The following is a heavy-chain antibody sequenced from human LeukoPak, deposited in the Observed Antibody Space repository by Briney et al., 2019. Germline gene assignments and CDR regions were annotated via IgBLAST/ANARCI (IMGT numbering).Heavy chain of an antibody. D-gene: IGHD5-18*01. Sequence: SVKVSCKASGGTSSSYAISWVRQAPGQGLEWMGGIIPIFGTANYAQKFQGRVTIATDESTSTAYMELSSLRSEDTAVYYCARNAGGIYSYGFYYYYYMDVWGKGTTVTVSS. CDR1: GGTSSSYA. CDR3: ARNAGGIYSYGFYYYYYMDV. CDR2: IIPIFGTA. V-gene: IGHV1-69*05. J-gene: IGHJ6*03.